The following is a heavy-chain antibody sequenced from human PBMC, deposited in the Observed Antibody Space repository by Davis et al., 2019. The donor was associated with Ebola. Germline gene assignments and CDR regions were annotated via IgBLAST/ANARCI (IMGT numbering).Heavy chain of an antibody. CDR3: ARGPYTRSLLYFYYMDV. V-gene: IGHV4-4*02. Sequence: PSETLSLTCAVSGGSISSPNWWGWFRQTPGDGLEWIGEIHHSGSTNYNPSLKSRVTVSVDKSKNQFSLSLNSVTAADTAVYYCARGPYTRSLLYFYYMDVWGKGTTITVSS. CDR1: GGSISSPNW. CDR2: IHHSGST. J-gene: IGHJ6*03. D-gene: IGHD2-2*01.